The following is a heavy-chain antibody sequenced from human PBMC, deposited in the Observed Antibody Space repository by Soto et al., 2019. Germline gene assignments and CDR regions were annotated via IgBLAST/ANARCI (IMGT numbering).Heavy chain of an antibody. J-gene: IGHJ4*02. D-gene: IGHD3-22*01. V-gene: IGHV3-33*01. CDR2: IWYDGSNK. Sequence: QVQLVESGGGVVQPGRSLRLSCAASGFTFSSYGMHWVRQAPGKGLEWVAVIWYDGSNKYYADSVKGRFTISRDNSKNPQHQQMNRRRAEDTAVYYCASDPASAWLFVYFDYWGQGTLVTVSS. CDR3: ASDPASAWLFVYFDY. CDR1: GFTFSSYG.